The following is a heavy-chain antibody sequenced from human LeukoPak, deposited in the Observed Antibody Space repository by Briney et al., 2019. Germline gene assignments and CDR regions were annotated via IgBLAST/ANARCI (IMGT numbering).Heavy chain of an antibody. CDR2: IVGSGSII. J-gene: IGHJ6*03. CDR1: GFTFSDYY. D-gene: IGHD2-8*01. V-gene: IGHV3-11*01. Sequence: TGGSLRLSCAASGFTFSDYYMNWIRQAPGKRLEWVSYIVGSGSIISYADSVKGRFTISRDNAKNSLYLQMNSLRAEDTAVYYCARSMVYGYYMDVWGKGTTVTVSS. CDR3: ARSMVYGYYMDV.